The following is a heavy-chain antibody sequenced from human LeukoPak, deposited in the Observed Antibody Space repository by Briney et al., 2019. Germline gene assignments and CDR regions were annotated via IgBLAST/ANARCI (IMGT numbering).Heavy chain of an antibody. CDR2: ISSSRGYT. J-gene: IGHJ4*02. CDR3: ASPAAGTNSDF. Sequence: GGSLRLSCAASGFTFSDYYMSWIRQAPGKGLEWVSYISSSRGYTNYADSVKGRFTISRDNAKNSLYLQMNSLRAEDTAVYYSASPAAGTNSDFWGQGTLVTVSS. V-gene: IGHV3-11*03. CDR1: GFTFSDYY. D-gene: IGHD6-13*01.